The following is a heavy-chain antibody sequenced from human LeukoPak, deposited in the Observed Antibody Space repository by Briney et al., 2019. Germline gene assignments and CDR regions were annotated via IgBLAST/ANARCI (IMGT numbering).Heavy chain of an antibody. V-gene: IGHV3-23*01. D-gene: IGHD4-23*01. J-gene: IGHJ4*02. Sequence: GGSLRLSCAASGFTFSSYAMSWVRQAPGKGLEWLSAISGSGGSTYYADSVKGRFTISRDNSKNTLYLQMNSLRAEDTAVYYCAIYGGNSALEGSFDYWGQGTLVTVSS. CDR1: GFTFSSYA. CDR3: AIYGGNSALEGSFDY. CDR2: ISGSGGST.